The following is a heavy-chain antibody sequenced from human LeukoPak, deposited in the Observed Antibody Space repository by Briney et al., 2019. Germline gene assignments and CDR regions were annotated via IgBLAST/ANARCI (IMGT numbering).Heavy chain of an antibody. CDR3: ASLSYYDSSGAFDY. V-gene: IGHV5-51*01. D-gene: IGHD3-22*01. CDR1: GYSFTSYW. J-gene: IGHJ4*02. Sequence: GESLKISCKGSGYSFTSYWIGWVRQMPGKGLEWMGIVYSGDSDTKYSPSFQGQVTISADRSISTAYLQWSSLKASDTAMYYCASLSYYDSSGAFDYWGQGTLVTVSS. CDR2: VYSGDSDT.